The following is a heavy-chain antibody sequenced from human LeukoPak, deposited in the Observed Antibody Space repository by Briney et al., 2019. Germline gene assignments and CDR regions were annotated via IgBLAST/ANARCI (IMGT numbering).Heavy chain of an antibody. V-gene: IGHV1-69*04. CDR1: GGTFSSYA. CDR2: IIPILGIA. J-gene: IGHJ4*02. Sequence: VASVKVSCKASGGTFSSYAISWVRQAPGQGLEWMGRIIPILGIANYAQKFQGRVTMTRDTSTSTVYMELSSLRSEDTAVYYCARGINYYDSSGYYYWGQGTMVTVSS. CDR3: ARGINYYDSSGYYY. D-gene: IGHD3-22*01.